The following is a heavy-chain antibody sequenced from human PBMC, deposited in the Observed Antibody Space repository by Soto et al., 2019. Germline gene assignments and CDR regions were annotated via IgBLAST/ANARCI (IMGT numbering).Heavy chain of an antibody. D-gene: IGHD2-2*01. J-gene: IGHJ4*02. V-gene: IGHV1-3*04. Sequence: ASVKVSCKASGYTFTRYAMHWVRQAPGQRLEWMGWINSGKGNTKYSEKFQGRVTITSDTSASTAYMDLSSLRSEDTAMYYCARAGDDCSAANCYVIDYWGQGTLVTVSS. CDR2: INSGKGNT. CDR1: GYTFTRYA. CDR3: ARAGDDCSAANCYVIDY.